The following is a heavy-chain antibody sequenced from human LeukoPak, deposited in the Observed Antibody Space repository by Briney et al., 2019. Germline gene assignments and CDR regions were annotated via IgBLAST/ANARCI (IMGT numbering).Heavy chain of an antibody. D-gene: IGHD3-3*01. Sequence: PGGPLSLSCAASGSTLRIPWTSCPRQPPGRGLKWVAPPNEGESEKYYVDSVKGRFTISRDNSKNTLYLQMNSLRAEDTAVYYCAKCPSLRFLEWLPPLPFYFDYWGQGTLVTVSS. CDR2: PNEGESEK. CDR1: GSTLRIPW. CDR3: AKCPSLRFLEWLPPLPFYFDY. J-gene: IGHJ4*02. V-gene: IGHV3-7*03.